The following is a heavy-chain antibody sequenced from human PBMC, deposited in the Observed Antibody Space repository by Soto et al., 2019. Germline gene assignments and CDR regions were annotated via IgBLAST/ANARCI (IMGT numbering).Heavy chain of an antibody. CDR1: GFTFSSYG. CDR2: ISYDGSNK. V-gene: IGHV3-30*03. Sequence: QVQLVESGGGVVQPGRSLRLSCAASGFTFSSYGMLWVRQAPGKGLEWVAVISYDGSNKYYADSVKGRFTVSRDNSKNTLYLQMNSLRAEDTAVYYCASGSYLDYWGQGTLVTGSS. D-gene: IGHD1-26*01. CDR3: ASGSYLDY. J-gene: IGHJ4*02.